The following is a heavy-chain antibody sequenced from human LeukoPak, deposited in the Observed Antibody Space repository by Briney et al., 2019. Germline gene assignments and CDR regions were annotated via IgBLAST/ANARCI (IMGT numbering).Heavy chain of an antibody. CDR1: GYTFTSYD. D-gene: IGHD6-13*01. J-gene: IGHJ3*02. Sequence: ASVKVSCKASGYTFTSYDINWVRQAPGQGLEWMGGIIPIFGTANYAQKLQGRVTMTTDTSTSTAYMELRSLRSDDTAVYYCASLTFNGYSSSWSHDAFDIWGQGTMVTVSS. CDR2: IIPIFGTA. CDR3: ASLTFNGYSSSWSHDAFDI. V-gene: IGHV1-18*01.